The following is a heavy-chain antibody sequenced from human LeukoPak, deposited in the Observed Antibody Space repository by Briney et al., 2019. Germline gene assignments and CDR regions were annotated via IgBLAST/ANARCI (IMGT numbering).Heavy chain of an antibody. CDR1: GFTFSSYA. D-gene: IGHD3-9*01. J-gene: IGHJ4*02. CDR2: TSSNGGST. CDR3: ARMGPDWAYYFDY. V-gene: IGHV3-64*01. Sequence: LAGGSLRLSCAASGFTFSSYAMHWVRQAPGKGLEYVSATSSNGGSTYYANSVKGRFTISRDNSKNTLYLQMGSLRAEDMAVYYCARMGPDWAYYFDYWGQGTLVTVSS.